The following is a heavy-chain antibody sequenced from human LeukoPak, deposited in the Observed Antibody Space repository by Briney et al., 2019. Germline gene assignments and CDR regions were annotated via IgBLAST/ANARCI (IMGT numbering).Heavy chain of an antibody. J-gene: IGHJ4*02. CDR1: GGSISSSSYY. Sequence: PSETLSLTCTVSGGSISSSSYYWGWIRQPPGKGLEWIGSIYYSGSTYYNPSLKSRVTISVDTSKNQFSLKLSSVTAADTAVYYCARRCHKRTDYWGQGTLVTVSS. D-gene: IGHD2-15*01. CDR2: IYYSGST. CDR3: ARRCHKRTDY. V-gene: IGHV4-39*01.